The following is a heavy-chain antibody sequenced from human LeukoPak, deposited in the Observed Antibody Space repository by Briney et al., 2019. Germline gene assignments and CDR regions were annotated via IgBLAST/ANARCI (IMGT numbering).Heavy chain of an antibody. CDR1: GGSFSGYY. CDR2: INHSGST. D-gene: IGHD2-2*01. Sequence: SETLSLTCAVYGGSFSGYYWSWIRQPPGKGLEWIGEINHSGSTNYNPSLRSRVTISVDTSKNQFSLKLSSVTAADTAVYYCARVPPYCSSTSCYGRGYNWFDPWGQGTLVTVSS. V-gene: IGHV4-34*01. CDR3: ARVPPYCSSTSCYGRGYNWFDP. J-gene: IGHJ5*02.